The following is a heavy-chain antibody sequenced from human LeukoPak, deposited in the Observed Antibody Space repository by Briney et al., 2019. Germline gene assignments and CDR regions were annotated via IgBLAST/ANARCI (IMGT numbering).Heavy chain of an antibody. V-gene: IGHV4-61*02. CDR2: IYTSGST. CDR3: ARDFYDSSGYYESVEGY. D-gene: IGHD3-22*01. J-gene: IGHJ4*02. Sequence: NPSETLSLTCTVSGGSISSGSYYWSWIRQPAGKGLEWIGRIYTSGSTNYNPSLKSRVTISVDTSKNQFSLKLSSVTAADTAVYYCARDFYDSSGYYESVEGYWGQGTLVTVSS. CDR1: GGSISSGSYY.